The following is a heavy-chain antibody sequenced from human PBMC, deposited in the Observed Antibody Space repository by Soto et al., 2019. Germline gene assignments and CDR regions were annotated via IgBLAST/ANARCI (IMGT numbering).Heavy chain of an antibody. CDR2: INHSGST. Sequence: PSETLSLTCAVYGGSFSGYYWSWIRQPPGKGLEWIGEINHSGSTNYNPSLKSRVTISVDTSKNQFSLKLSSVTAADTAVYYCAIRGDYYYYMDVWGKGTTVTGSS. V-gene: IGHV4-34*01. CDR1: GGSFSGYY. CDR3: AIRGDYYYYMDV. J-gene: IGHJ6*03.